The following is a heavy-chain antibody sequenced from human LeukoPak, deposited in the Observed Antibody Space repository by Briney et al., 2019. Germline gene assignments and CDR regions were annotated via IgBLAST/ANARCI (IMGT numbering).Heavy chain of an antibody. CDR3: ARLTRIAAAGDHDY. CDR1: GYGFTNYW. D-gene: IGHD6-13*01. CDR2: IYPGDSDT. V-gene: IGHV5-51*01. Sequence: GESLKISCKGSGYGFTNYWIGWVRQMPGKGLEWMGIIYPGDSDTRYSPSFQGQVTISADKSISTAYLQWSSLKASDTAMYYCARLTRIAAAGDHDYWGQGTLVTVSS. J-gene: IGHJ4*02.